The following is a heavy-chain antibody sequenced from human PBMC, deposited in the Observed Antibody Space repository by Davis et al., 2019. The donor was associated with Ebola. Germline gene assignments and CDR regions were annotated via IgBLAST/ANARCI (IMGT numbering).Heavy chain of an antibody. CDR3: ARGAYDILTGYYYGMDV. Sequence: SETLSLTCAVSGGSISSSNWWSWLRQPPGKGLEWIGEINHSGSTNYNPSLKSRVTISVDTSKNQFSLKLSSVTAADTAVYYCARGAYDILTGYYYGMDVWGQGTTVTVSS. V-gene: IGHV4-4*02. CDR1: GGSISSSNW. J-gene: IGHJ6*02. D-gene: IGHD3-9*01. CDR2: INHSGST.